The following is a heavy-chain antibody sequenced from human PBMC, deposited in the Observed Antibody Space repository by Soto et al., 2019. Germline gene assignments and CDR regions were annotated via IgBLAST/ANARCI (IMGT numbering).Heavy chain of an antibody. CDR2: ISWNSGNI. Sequence: EVQLVESGGDLVQPGRSLRLSCAASGFTFDDYAKHWVRQAPGKGLEWVSGISWNSGNIGYADSVKGRFTISRDNANNSLYLQMSSLGAEDTALYYCVKDMSPGEVSRSDYMDVWGKGTTVTVSS. CDR1: GFTFDDYA. J-gene: IGHJ6*03. CDR3: VKDMSPGEVSRSDYMDV. D-gene: IGHD3-16*01. V-gene: IGHV3-9*01.